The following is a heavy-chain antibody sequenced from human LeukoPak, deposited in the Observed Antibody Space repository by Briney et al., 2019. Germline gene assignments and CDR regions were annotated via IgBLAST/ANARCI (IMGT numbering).Heavy chain of an antibody. V-gene: IGHV4-59*08. Sequence: KPSETLSLTCTVSGGSISSYYWSWIRQPPGKGLEWIEYIYYSGSTNYNPSLKSRVTISVDTSKNQFSLKLSSVTAADTAVYYCASSRDSGSYYWAFDYWGQGTLVTVSS. J-gene: IGHJ4*02. CDR1: GGSISSYY. CDR2: IYYSGST. CDR3: ASSRDSGSYYWAFDY. D-gene: IGHD1-26*01.